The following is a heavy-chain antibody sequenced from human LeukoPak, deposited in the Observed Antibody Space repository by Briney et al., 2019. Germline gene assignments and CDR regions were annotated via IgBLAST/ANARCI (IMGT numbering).Heavy chain of an antibody. J-gene: IGHJ4*02. V-gene: IGHV3-7*01. CDR3: AREEYSSGWYGPDY. CDR1: GFTFSSYW. CDR2: IKQDGSEK. Sequence: SGGSLRLSCAASGFTFSSYWMSWVRQAPGKGLEWVANIKQDGSEKYYVDPVKGRFTISRDNAKNSLYLQMNSLRAEDTAVYYCAREEYSSGWYGPDYWGQGTLVTVSS. D-gene: IGHD6-19*01.